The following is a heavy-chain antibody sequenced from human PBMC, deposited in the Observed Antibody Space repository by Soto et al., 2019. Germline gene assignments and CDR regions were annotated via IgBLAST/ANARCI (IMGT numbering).Heavy chain of an antibody. V-gene: IGHV3-33*01. J-gene: IGHJ5*01. CDR2: IWLDGSER. Sequence: QVQLVESGGGVVQPGRSLSLSCEASGFMFGTSGMHWVRQAPGKGLEGVSGIWLDGSERYYSDSVKGRFTISRDNSKNKLFLQMNSLRVEAKAVYFCARDASGTTSLIASWGQGTLVTVSS. D-gene: IGHD1-1*01. CDR1: GFMFGTSG. CDR3: ARDASGTTSLIAS.